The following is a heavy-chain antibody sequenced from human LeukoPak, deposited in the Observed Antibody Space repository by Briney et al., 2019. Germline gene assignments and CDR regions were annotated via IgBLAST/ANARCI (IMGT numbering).Heavy chain of an antibody. Sequence: GGSLRLSCAASGFTFDDYGMSWVRQAPGKGLEWVSGINWNGGSTGYADSVKGRFTISRDNAKNSLCLQMNSLRAEDTALYYCARSRDYYGSGSFDYWGQGTLVTVSS. CDR3: ARSRDYYGSGSFDY. V-gene: IGHV3-20*04. CDR2: INWNGGST. CDR1: GFTFDDYG. D-gene: IGHD3-10*01. J-gene: IGHJ4*02.